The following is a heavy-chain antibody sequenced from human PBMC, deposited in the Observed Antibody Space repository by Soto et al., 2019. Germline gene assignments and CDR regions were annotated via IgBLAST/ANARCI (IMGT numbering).Heavy chain of an antibody. CDR2: IYYSGST. D-gene: IGHD3-9*01. CDR3: ARVKLDVLTGYSTYYFDY. Sequence: SETLSLTCTVSGGSISSYYWSWIRQPPGKGLEWIGYIYYSGSTNYNPSLKSRVTISVDTSKNQFSLKLSSVTAADTAVYYCARVKLDVLTGYSTYYFDYWGQGTLVTVSS. J-gene: IGHJ4*02. CDR1: GGSISSYY. V-gene: IGHV4-59*01.